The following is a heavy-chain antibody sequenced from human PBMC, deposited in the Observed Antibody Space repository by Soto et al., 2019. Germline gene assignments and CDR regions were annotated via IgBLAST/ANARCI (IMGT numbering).Heavy chain of an antibody. Sequence: GGSLRLSCAASGFTFSGSAMHWVRQASGKGLEWVGRIRSKANSYATAYAASVKGRFTISRDDSKNTAYLQMNSLKTEDTAVYYCTRPPYSSSWYDYWGQGTLVTVSS. D-gene: IGHD6-13*01. CDR2: IRSKANSYAT. CDR3: TRPPYSSSWYDY. V-gene: IGHV3-73*01. J-gene: IGHJ4*02. CDR1: GFTFSGSA.